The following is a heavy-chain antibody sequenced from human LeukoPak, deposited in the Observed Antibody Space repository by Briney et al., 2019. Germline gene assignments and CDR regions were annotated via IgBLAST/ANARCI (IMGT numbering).Heavy chain of an antibody. V-gene: IGHV3-7*04. CDR3: AKDISSLYDYDMDV. Sequence: GGSLRLSCAASGFTFSSYWMSWVRQAPGKGLEWVANIKQDGSEKYYVDSVKGRFTISRDNAKNSLYLQMNSLRAEDTAVYYCAKDISSLYDYDMDVWGKGTTVTVSS. D-gene: IGHD6-19*01. CDR1: GFTFSSYW. CDR2: IKQDGSEK. J-gene: IGHJ6*03.